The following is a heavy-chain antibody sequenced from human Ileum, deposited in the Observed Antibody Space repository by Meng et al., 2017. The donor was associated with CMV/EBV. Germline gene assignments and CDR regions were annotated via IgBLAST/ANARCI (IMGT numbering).Heavy chain of an antibody. CDR1: RGSFSEYY. V-gene: IGHV4-34*01. Sequence: SETLSLTCAVYRGSFSEYYWSWIRQTPGEGLEWIGEVDHSGSTNYNPSLNSRVTISLDTSKNQFSLKLSSVTAADTAVYYCASLRSRNSLVFWGQGMLVTVSS. CDR2: VDHSGST. J-gene: IGHJ4*02. D-gene: IGHD1-7*01. CDR3: ASLRSRNSLVF.